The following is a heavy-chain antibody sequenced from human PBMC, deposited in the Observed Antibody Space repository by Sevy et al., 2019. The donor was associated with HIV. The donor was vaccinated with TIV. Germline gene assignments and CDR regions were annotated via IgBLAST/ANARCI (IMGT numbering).Heavy chain of an antibody. V-gene: IGHV3-72*01. J-gene: IGHJ4*02. Sequence: GGSLRLSCAASGFTFSDHYMDWVRQAPGKGLEWVGRTRNKANSYTTEYAASVKGRFTISRDDSKNSLYLQMNSLKTEDTAVYYCARPGYSSGRTDYWGQGTLVTVSS. D-gene: IGHD6-19*01. CDR2: TRNKANSYTT. CDR3: ARPGYSSGRTDY. CDR1: GFTFSDHY.